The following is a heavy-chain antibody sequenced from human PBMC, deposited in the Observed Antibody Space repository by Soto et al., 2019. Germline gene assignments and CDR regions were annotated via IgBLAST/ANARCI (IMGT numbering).Heavy chain of an antibody. Sequence: GASVKVSCKSSGCTFTSYYMHWVRQAPGQGLEWMGIINPSGGSTSYAQKFQGRVTMTRDTSTSTVYMELSSLRSEDTAVYYCARATVPTQDFDYWGQGTLVTVSS. CDR3: ARATVPTQDFDY. CDR2: INPSGGST. D-gene: IGHD4-17*01. J-gene: IGHJ4*02. V-gene: IGHV1-46*03. CDR1: GCTFTSYY.